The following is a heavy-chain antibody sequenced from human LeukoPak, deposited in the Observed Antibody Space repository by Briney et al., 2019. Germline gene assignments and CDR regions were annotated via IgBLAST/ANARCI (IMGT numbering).Heavy chain of an antibody. D-gene: IGHD3-10*01. V-gene: IGHV3-11*01. CDR2: ISNSGGAT. CDR1: GFTFSDYY. J-gene: IGHJ4*02. Sequence: GGSLRLSCAASGFTFSDYYMSWIRQAPGKGLDWVSYISNSGGATNYGDSVRGRFTISRDNSKNSLYLEMNSLRAEDTAIYYCARESYYGSGTYFNFDYWGQGILVTVSS. CDR3: ARESYYGSGTYFNFDY.